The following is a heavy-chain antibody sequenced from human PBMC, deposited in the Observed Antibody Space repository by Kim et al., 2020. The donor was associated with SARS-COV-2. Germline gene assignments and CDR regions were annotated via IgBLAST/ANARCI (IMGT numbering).Heavy chain of an antibody. CDR2: IYYTGSN. CDR3: WETQTTWARFNN. CDR1: GGSISSYY. J-gene: IGHJ4*02. D-gene: IGHD1-26*01. Sequence: SETLSLTCTVSGGSISSYYWSWIRQPPGKGLDWIGFIYYTGSNTYNPSPKSRVTISIDTSNNQFSLKLNSGTAADTAVYYCWETQTTWARFNNWGQGTLVTVSS. V-gene: IGHV4-59*13.